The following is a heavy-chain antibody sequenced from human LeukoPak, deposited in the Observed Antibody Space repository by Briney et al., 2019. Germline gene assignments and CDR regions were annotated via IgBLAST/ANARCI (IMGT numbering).Heavy chain of an antibody. J-gene: IGHJ4*02. CDR3: ATIGGDYVSFDN. CDR2: IYSGGST. CDR1: GLTVSRNY. V-gene: IGHV3-53*04. Sequence: GGSLRLSCAASGLTVSRNYMNWVRQAPGKGLEWVSVIYSGGSTYYADSVKGRFTISRHNSKNTLYLQMNSLRGEDTAVYYCATIGGDYVSFDNWGQGTLVTVTS. D-gene: IGHD4-17*01.